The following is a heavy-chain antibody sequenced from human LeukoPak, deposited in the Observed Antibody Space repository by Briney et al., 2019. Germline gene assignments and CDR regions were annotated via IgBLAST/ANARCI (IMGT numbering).Heavy chain of an antibody. CDR1: GGSISSGSYY. D-gene: IGHD2-21*02. CDR2: IYTSGST. J-gene: IGHJ4*02. V-gene: IGHV4-61*02. Sequence: SQTLSLTCTVSGGSISSGSYYWSWIRQPAGKGLEWIGRIYTSGSTNYNPSLKSRVTISVDTSKNQFSLKLSSVTAADTAVYYCARGVVTAPQTFDYWGQGTLVTVSS. CDR3: ARGVVTAPQTFDY.